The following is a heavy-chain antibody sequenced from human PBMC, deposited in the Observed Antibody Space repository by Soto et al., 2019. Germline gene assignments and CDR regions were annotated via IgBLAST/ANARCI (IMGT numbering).Heavy chain of an antibody. CDR2: ISYDRSNK. CDR3: ARDNYDFWSGYYFLDY. D-gene: IGHD3-3*01. J-gene: IGHJ4*02. V-gene: IGHV3-30-3*01. CDR1: GFTFSSYA. Sequence: GGSLRLSCAASGFTFSSYAMHWVRQAPGKGLEWVAVISYDRSNKYYADSVKGRFTISRDNSKNTLYLQMNSLRAEDTAVYYCARDNYDFWSGYYFLDYWGQGTLVTVSS.